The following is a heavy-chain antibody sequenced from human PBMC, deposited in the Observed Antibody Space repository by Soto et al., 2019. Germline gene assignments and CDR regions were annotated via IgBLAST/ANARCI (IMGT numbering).Heavy chain of an antibody. CDR1: GFTFSTYW. J-gene: IGHJ4*02. V-gene: IGHV3-7*01. CDR3: ATAISSPFSNFDY. CDR2: IKEDASEE. Sequence: EVQLVQSGGDLVQPGGSLRLSCVASGFTFSTYWMTWVRQAPGMGLEWVAGIKEDASEELYVDSVKGRFSVSRDNAKNSLYLQLNSLSAEDTAVYYCATAISSPFSNFDYWGQGSQVTVSS. D-gene: IGHD2-2*01.